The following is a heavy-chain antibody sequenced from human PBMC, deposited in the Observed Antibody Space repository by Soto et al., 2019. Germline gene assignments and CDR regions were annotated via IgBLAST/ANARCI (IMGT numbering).Heavy chain of an antibody. J-gene: IGHJ4*02. CDR1: GFTFDDYA. D-gene: IGHD2-21*01. V-gene: IGHV3-9*01. Sequence: EVQLVESGGGLVQPGRSLRLSCAASGFTFDDYAMHWVRQAPGKGLEWVSGISWNSGSIGYADSVKGRFTISRDNAKNSLYLQMNSLRAEDTALYYCAKVEVFTEYYFDYWGQGTLVTVSS. CDR2: ISWNSGSI. CDR3: AKVEVFTEYYFDY.